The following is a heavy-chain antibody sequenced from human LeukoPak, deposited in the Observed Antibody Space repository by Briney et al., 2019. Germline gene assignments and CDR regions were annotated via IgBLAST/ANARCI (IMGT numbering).Heavy chain of an antibody. CDR3: VRRGDASSGWGDHDF. CDR2: IGSLGDT. Sequence: PGGYLRLSCVASGFTLSTYDMHWVRQATGKRLEWVSGIGSLGDTHYPDSVEGRFTVSRDNSNNMVHLQMSSLTGEDTALYYCVRRGDASSGWGDHDFWGQGALVTVSS. J-gene: IGHJ4*02. D-gene: IGHD6-19*01. CDR1: GFTLSTYD. V-gene: IGHV3-13*01.